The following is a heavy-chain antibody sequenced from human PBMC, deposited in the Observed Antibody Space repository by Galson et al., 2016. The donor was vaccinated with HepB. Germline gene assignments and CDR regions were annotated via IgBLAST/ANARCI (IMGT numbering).Heavy chain of an antibody. CDR1: GGSISGSNYY. D-gene: IGHD4-17*01. J-gene: IGHJ5*02. V-gene: IGHV4-39*01. Sequence: TLSLTCTVSGGSISGSNYYWGRIRQTPGKGLEWIGTIYYTGTTFYNPSLKSRVTISVDTSKNQLSLDLSSVTAADTAVFYCARQGSTVPSFPHPHYFDPWGQGTLVTVSS. CDR3: ARQGSTVPSFPHPHYFDP. CDR2: IYYTGTT.